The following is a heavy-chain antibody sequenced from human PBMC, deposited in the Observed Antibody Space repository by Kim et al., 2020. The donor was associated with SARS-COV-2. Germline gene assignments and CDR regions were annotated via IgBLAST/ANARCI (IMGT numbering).Heavy chain of an antibody. V-gene: IGHV7-4-1*02. CDR1: GYTFTSYA. J-gene: IGHJ6*02. Sequence: ASVKVSCKASGYTFTSYAMNWVRQAPGQGLEWMGWINTNTGNPTYAQGFTGRFVFSLGTSVSTAYLQISSLKAEDTAVYYCARGPSPVLLWFGESNYGMDVWGQGTTVTVSS. CDR2: INTNTGNP. CDR3: ARGPSPVLLWFGESNYGMDV. D-gene: IGHD3-10*01.